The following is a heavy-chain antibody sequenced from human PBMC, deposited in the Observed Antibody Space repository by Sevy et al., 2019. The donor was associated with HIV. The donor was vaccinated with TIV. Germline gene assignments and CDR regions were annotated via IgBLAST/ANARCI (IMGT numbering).Heavy chain of an antibody. CDR2: ISGSGGSGDKT. Sequence: GGSLRLSCAASGFTFSNYAMNWVRQAPGKGLEWVSGISGSGGSGDKTSYADSVKGRFTISRDASKNSLYLQLNSLRAEDTAIYYCARKYDSSGYFDYWGQGTLVTVSS. CDR3: ARKYDSSGYFDY. V-gene: IGHV3-23*01. CDR1: GFTFSNYA. D-gene: IGHD3-22*01. J-gene: IGHJ4*02.